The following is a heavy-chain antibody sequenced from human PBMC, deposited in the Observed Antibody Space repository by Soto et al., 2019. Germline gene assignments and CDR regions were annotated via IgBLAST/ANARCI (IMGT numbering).Heavy chain of an antibody. CDR3: ASRTTNYYYYGMDV. CDR2: IYHSGST. D-gene: IGHD1-7*01. V-gene: IGHV4-30-2*01. J-gene: IGHJ6*02. CDR1: GGSISSGGYS. Sequence: LSLTCAVSGGSISSGGYSWSWIRQPPGKGLEWIGYIYHSGSTYYNPSLKSRVTISVDRSKNQFSLKLSSVTAADTAVYYCASRTTNYYYYGMDVWGQGTTVTVSS.